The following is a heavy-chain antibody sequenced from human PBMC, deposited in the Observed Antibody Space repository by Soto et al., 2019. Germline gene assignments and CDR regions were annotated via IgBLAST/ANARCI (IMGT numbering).Heavy chain of an antibody. V-gene: IGHV3-23*01. CDR2: ISGGGGGT. CDR1: GFTFSNYA. Sequence: GGSLRLSCSVSGFTFSNYAMTWVRPAPGKGLEWVSSISGGGGGTHYADSMKGRFTISRDNSKNTLHLEMNRLRADDTAVYYCARARVATILSSSYYFDYWGQGTLVTVSS. D-gene: IGHD5-12*01. CDR3: ARARVATILSSSYYFDY. J-gene: IGHJ4*02.